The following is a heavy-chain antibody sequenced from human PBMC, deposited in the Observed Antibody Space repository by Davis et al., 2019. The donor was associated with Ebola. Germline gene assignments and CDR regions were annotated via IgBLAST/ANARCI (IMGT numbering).Heavy chain of an antibody. J-gene: IGHJ5*02. V-gene: IGHV4-39*01. CDR3: ARVNGWFGELLYPGWFDP. D-gene: IGHD3-10*01. CDR1: GGFISSSDYY. CDR2: ISYSGST. Sequence: MPSETLSLTCTVSGGFISSSDYYWGWIRQTPGKGLEWIGSISYSGSTYYNPSLKSRVTISVDTSKNQFSLKLSSVTAADTAVYYCARVNGWFGELLYPGWFDPWGQGTLVTVSS.